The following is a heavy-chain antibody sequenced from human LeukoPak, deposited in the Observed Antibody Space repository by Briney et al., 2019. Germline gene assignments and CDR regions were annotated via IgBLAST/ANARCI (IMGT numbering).Heavy chain of an antibody. CDR1: GVSISSSNSY. D-gene: IGHD6-19*01. CDR3: ARDSSGWLNDAFDI. V-gene: IGHV4-61*05. CDR2: IYYSGST. Sequence: SETLSLTCTVSGVSISSSNSYWGWIRQPPGKGLEWIGYIYYSGSTNYNPSLKSRVTISVDTSKNQFSLKLSSVTAADTAVYYCARDSSGWLNDAFDIWGQGTMVTVSS. J-gene: IGHJ3*02.